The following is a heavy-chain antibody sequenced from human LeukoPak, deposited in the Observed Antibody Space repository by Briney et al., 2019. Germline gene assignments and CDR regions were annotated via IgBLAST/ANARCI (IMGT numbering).Heavy chain of an antibody. Sequence: PGGSLRLSCAASGFTFSSFAMTWVRQAPGKGLEWVSAISGSGASTYYVDSVKGRFTISRDNSKNTLYLQMNSLRAEDTAVYYCAKGRGSPYYFEYWGQGTLVTVSS. CDR1: GFTFSSFA. J-gene: IGHJ4*02. D-gene: IGHD1-26*01. CDR3: AKGRGSPYYFEY. V-gene: IGHV3-23*01. CDR2: ISGSGAST.